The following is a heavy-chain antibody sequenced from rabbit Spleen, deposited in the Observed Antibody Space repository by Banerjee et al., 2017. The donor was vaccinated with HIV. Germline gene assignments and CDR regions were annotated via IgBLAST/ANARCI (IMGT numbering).Heavy chain of an antibody. J-gene: IGHJ4*01. CDR2: IYTGNGKT. V-gene: IGHV1S45*01. CDR1: GFSFSSSYD. Sequence: QEQLVESGGGLVKPGASLTLTCTASGFSFSSSYDMCWVRQAPGKGLEWIGCIYTGNGKTYYASWAKGRFTISKSSSTTVTLQMTSLTAADTATYFCVREAGYGGYGDGHLWGPGTLVTVS. CDR3: VREAGYGGYGDGHL. D-gene: IGHD6-1*01.